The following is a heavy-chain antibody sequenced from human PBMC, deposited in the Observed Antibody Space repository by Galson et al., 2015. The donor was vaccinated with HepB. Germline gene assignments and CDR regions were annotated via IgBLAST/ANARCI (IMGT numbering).Heavy chain of an antibody. Sequence: SVKVSCKASGYTFTGYYMHWVRQAPGQGLEWMGWINPNSGGTNYAQKFQGRVTMTRDTSISTAYMELSRLRSDDTAVYYCARDTRRDGYNCDYWGQGTLVTVSS. CDR1: GYTFTGYY. CDR2: INPNSGGT. J-gene: IGHJ4*02. CDR3: ARDTRRDGYNCDY. V-gene: IGHV1-2*02. D-gene: IGHD5-24*01.